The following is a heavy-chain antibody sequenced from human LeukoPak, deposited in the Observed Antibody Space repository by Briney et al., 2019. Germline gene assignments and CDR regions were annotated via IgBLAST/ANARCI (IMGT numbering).Heavy chain of an antibody. Sequence: PGGSLRLSCAASGFTFSSYGMHWVRQAPGKGLEWVAVISYDGSNKYYADSVKGRFTISRDNSKNTLYLQMNSLRAEDTAVYYCAKGQLWSYYYYYMDVWGKGTTVTVSS. J-gene: IGHJ6*03. CDR2: ISYDGSNK. D-gene: IGHD5-18*01. CDR3: AKGQLWSYYYYYMDV. V-gene: IGHV3-30*18. CDR1: GFTFSSYG.